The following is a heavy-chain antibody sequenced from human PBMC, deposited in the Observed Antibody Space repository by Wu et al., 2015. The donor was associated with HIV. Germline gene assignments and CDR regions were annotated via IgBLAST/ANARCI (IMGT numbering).Heavy chain of an antibody. Sequence: QVHLVQSGAEVKKPGSSVKVSCKASGGIFTKYDINWVRQAPGKGLEWMGGTTPMFGSTNYAQKFQGRVRITSDVYTGTVYMELRSLRSEDTAIYYCARELEDPAIMVRAGFDPWGQGTLVTVSS. D-gene: IGHD3-10*01. V-gene: IGHV1-69*05. CDR1: GGIFTKYD. CDR3: ARELEDPAIMVRAGFDP. J-gene: IGHJ5*02. CDR2: TTPMFGST.